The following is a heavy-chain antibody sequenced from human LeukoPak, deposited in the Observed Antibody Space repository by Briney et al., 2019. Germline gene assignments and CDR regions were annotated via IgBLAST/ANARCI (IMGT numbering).Heavy chain of an antibody. Sequence: SETLSLTCTVSGGSISSYYWSWIRQPPGKGLEWIGYIYYSGSTNYNPSLKSRVTISVDTSKNQFSLKLSSVTAADTAVYYCARRRAYSSALYWGQGTLVTVSS. CDR3: ARRRAYSSALY. V-gene: IGHV4-59*01. CDR1: GGSISSYY. J-gene: IGHJ4*02. D-gene: IGHD6-19*01. CDR2: IYYSGST.